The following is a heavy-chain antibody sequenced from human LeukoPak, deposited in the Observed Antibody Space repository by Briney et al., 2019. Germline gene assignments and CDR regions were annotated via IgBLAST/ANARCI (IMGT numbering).Heavy chain of an antibody. V-gene: IGHV5-51*01. J-gene: IGHJ4*02. CDR2: IYPGDSDT. Sequence: GESLKISCKGSGYSFTSYWIGWVRQMPGKGLEWMGIIYPGDSDTRYSPSFQGQVTISADKSISTAYLQWSSLKASDTAMYYCARQGKGQYFDWLPRHFDYWGQGTLVTVSS. CDR1: GYSFTSYW. CDR3: ARQGKGQYFDWLPRHFDY. D-gene: IGHD3-9*01.